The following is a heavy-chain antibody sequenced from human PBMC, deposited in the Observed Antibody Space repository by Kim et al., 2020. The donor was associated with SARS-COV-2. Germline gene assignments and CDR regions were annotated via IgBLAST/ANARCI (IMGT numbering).Heavy chain of an antibody. CDR1: GASINNNY. Sequence: SETLSLTCTVSGASINNNYWTWIRQSPEKGLEWIGYIHSTGTTEYNPSLEGRVTLSIDTSRNQFSLTLRSVTAADTAVYFCGRNGGYLDVWGKGTAVTVSS. J-gene: IGHJ6*03. D-gene: IGHD2-8*01. V-gene: IGHV4-59*08. CDR2: IHSTGTT. CDR3: GRNGGYLDV.